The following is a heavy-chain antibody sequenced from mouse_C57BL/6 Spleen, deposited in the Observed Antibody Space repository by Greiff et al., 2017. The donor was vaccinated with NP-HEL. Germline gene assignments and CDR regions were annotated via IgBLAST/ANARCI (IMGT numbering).Heavy chain of an antibody. CDR2: IHPNSGST. D-gene: IGHD1-1*01. V-gene: IGHV1-64*01. CDR3: AREGNYSGILACFAY. CDR1: GYTFTSYW. J-gene: IGHJ3*01. Sequence: QVQLQQPGAELVKPGASVKLSCKASGYTFTSYWMHWVKQRPGQGLEWIGMIHPNSGSTNYNEKFKSKATLTVDKSSSTAYMQLSSLTSEDSAVXYWAREGNYSGILACFAYGAKGPLVTVSA.